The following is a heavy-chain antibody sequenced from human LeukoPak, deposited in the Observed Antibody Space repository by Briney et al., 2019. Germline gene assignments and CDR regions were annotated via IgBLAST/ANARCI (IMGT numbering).Heavy chain of an antibody. J-gene: IGHJ4*02. CDR3: ARDLGDYYDSNGYSGLDY. Sequence: SETLSLTCTVSGGSISSYYWSWIRQPPGKGLEWIGYIYYSGSTNYNPSLKSRVTISVDTSKNQFSLKLSSVTAADTAVYYCARDLGDYYDSNGYSGLDYWGQGTLVTVSS. D-gene: IGHD3-22*01. V-gene: IGHV4-59*01. CDR2: IYYSGST. CDR1: GGSISSYY.